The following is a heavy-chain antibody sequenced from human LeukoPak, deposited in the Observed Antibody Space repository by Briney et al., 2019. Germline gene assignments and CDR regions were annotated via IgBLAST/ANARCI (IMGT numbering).Heavy chain of an antibody. D-gene: IGHD3-22*01. J-gene: IGHJ4*02. CDR2: IIPIFGTA. CDR3: ARGGQSHDSSGYYWYYFDY. Sequence: GASVKVSCKASGGTFSSYAISWVRQAPGQGLEWMGGIIPIFGTANYAQKFQGRVTITTDESTSTAYMELSSLRSEDTAVYYCARGGQSHDSSGYYWYYFDYWGQGTLVTVSS. CDR1: GGTFSSYA. V-gene: IGHV1-69*05.